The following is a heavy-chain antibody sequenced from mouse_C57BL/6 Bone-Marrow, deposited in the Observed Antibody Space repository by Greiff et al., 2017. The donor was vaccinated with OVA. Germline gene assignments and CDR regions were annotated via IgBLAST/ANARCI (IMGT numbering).Heavy chain of an antibody. CDR2: ILPGSGST. Sequence: QVQLQQSGAELMKPGASVKLSCKATGYTFTGYWIEWVKQRPGHGLEWIGEILPGSGSTTYNAKFKGKATFTADTSSNTAYMQLSSLTTEDSAIYYCARLDLSPYFDYWGQGTTLTVSS. CDR3: ARLDLSPYFDY. D-gene: IGHD5-1*01. V-gene: IGHV1-9*01. J-gene: IGHJ2*01. CDR1: GYTFTGYW.